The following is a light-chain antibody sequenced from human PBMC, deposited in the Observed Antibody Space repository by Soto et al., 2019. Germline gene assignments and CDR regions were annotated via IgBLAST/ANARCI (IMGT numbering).Light chain of an antibody. CDR2: DAS. J-gene: IGKJ2*01. CDR3: PQYNSWPPGT. V-gene: IGKV3-15*01. Sequence: EIVLTQSPAILSVSPGERATLSCRVSQSISRSLAWYQQKPGQAPRLLISDASTRATGIPARFSGSGSGTEFTLTISSLQSEDFALYYCPQYNSWPPGTFGQGTKVDIK. CDR1: QSISRS.